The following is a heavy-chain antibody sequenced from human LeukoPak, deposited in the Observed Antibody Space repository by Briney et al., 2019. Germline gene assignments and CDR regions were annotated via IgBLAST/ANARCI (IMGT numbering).Heavy chain of an antibody. V-gene: IGHV1-2*02. CDR2: INPNSGGT. J-gene: IGHJ4*02. CDR1: GYTFTGYY. CDR3: ARPSGYSTSLPIY. Sequence: GAPVNVSCKASGYTFTGYYMHWVRQAPGQGLEGMGWINPNSGGTNYARKFQGRVTMTRDTSISTAYMARSRLRSDETAVYYCARPSGYSTSLPIYWGQETLVTVSS. D-gene: IGHD6-13*01.